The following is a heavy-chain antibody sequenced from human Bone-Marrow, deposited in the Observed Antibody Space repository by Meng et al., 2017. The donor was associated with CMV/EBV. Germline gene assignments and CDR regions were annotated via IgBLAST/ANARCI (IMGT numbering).Heavy chain of an antibody. J-gene: IGHJ6*02. CDR3: ARGGKGLSCSSTSCSFYYYGMDV. CDR1: GGSISSYY. D-gene: IGHD2-2*01. V-gene: IGHV4-4*07. CDR2: IYTSGST. Sequence: SETLSLTCTVSGGSISSYYWSWIRQPAGKGLEWIGRIYTSGSTNYNPSLKSRVTMSVDTSKNQFSLKLSSVTAADTAVYYCARGGKGLSCSSTSCSFYYYGMDVWGQGTTVTVSS.